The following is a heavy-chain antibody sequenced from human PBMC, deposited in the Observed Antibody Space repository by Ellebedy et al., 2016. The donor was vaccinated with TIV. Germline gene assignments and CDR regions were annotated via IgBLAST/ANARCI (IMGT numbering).Heavy chain of an antibody. D-gene: IGHD1-14*01. CDR1: GGTFNSHT. CDR2: IIPIFDTA. CDR3: ATCPLTKTYYYYGMDV. Sequence: AASVQVSCKASGGTFNSHTICWVRQAPGEGLEWMGGIIPIFDTANYAQKFRGRVTFTADKSTSTAYMDLSSLTSEDTAVYYCATCPLTKTYYYYGMDVWGQGTTVTVSS. J-gene: IGHJ6*02. V-gene: IGHV1-69*06.